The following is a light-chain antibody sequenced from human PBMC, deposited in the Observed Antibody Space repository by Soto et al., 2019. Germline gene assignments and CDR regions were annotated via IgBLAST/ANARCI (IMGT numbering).Light chain of an antibody. CDR1: QRFGSSN. Sequence: EIVLTQSPGTLSLSPGERGTLSCRVSQRFGSSNLAWYQQKPGQAPRLLIYSTSSRATGIPDRFSGSGSGTDFTLTISRLEPEDVAVYYCPQYGNSPWTFGQGTKVDI. CDR2: STS. J-gene: IGKJ1*01. CDR3: PQYGNSPWT. V-gene: IGKV3-20*01.